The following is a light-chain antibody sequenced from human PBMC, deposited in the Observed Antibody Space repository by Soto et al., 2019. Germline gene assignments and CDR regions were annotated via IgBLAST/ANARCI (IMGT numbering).Light chain of an antibody. V-gene: IGKV3-20*01. CDR2: GAS. J-gene: IGKJ3*01. Sequence: EIVLTQSPGTLSLSPGERATLSCRASQSVSSSYLAWYQQKPGQAPRLLIYGASSRATGIPDRFSGSGSGTDFDLTISRLEPENFAVDYCQQYGSSPPGVTFGPGTKVDIK. CDR3: QQYGSSPPGVT. CDR1: QSVSSSY.